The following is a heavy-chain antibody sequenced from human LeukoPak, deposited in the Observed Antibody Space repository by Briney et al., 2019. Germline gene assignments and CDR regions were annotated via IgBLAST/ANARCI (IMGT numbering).Heavy chain of an antibody. CDR3: ARERRGVLLWFGKPYYMDV. Sequence: SVKVSCKASGGTFSSYTISWGRQASGQGLEWMGRIIPILGIANYAQKFQGRVTITADKSTSTAYMELSSLRSEDTAVYYCARERRGVLLWFGKPYYMDVWGKGTTVTVSS. CDR2: IIPILGIA. V-gene: IGHV1-69*04. J-gene: IGHJ6*03. D-gene: IGHD3-10*01. CDR1: GGTFSSYT.